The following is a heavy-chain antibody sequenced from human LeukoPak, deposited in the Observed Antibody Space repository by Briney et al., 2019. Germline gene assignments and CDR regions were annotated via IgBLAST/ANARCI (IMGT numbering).Heavy chain of an antibody. CDR1: GGSISSYY. CDR2: IYYSGST. D-gene: IGHD3-10*01. V-gene: IGHV4-59*08. CDR3: ARNYGLDAFDI. J-gene: IGHJ3*02. Sequence: SETLSLTCTVSGGSISSYYWSWIRQPPGKGLEWIGYIYYSGSTNYNPSLKSRVTISVDTSKNQFSLKLSSVTAADTAVYYCARNYGLDAFDIWGQGTMVTVSS.